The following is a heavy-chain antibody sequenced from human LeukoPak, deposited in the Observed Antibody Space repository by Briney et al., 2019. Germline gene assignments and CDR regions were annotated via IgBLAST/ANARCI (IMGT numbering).Heavy chain of an antibody. CDR2: IYYSGST. CDR1: GGSITSYY. V-gene: IGHV4-59*08. CDR3: ARHADYGGYLDY. D-gene: IGHD4-23*01. Sequence: SETLSLTCTVSGGSITSYYWSWIRQPPGRGLEWIGYIYYSGSTNYNPSLKSRVTVSVDTSKSQFSLRLTSVTAADTAVYYCARHADYGGYLDYWGQGTLVTVCS. J-gene: IGHJ4*02.